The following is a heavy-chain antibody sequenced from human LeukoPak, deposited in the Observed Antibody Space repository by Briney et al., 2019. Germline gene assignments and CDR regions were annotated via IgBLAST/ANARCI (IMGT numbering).Heavy chain of an antibody. CDR2: MFHNRNS. CDR1: GYSISSGYY. J-gene: IGHJ4*02. V-gene: IGHV4-38-2*02. D-gene: IGHD6-6*01. CDR3: AREGGSSSSEVY. Sequence: SETLSLTCTVSGYSISSGYYWGWIRQPPGKGLEWIGSMFHNRNSYFNPSLKSRVTISIDTSKNQFSLKLSSVTAADTAVYYCAREGGSSSSEVYWGQGTLVTVSS.